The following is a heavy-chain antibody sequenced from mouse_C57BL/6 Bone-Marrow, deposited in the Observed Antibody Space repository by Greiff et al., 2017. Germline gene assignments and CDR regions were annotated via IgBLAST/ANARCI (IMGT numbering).Heavy chain of an antibody. J-gene: IGHJ2*01. V-gene: IGHV1-26*01. Sequence: VQLQQSGPELVKPGASVKISCKASGYTFTDYYMNWVKQSHGKSLEWIGDINPNNGGTSYNQKFKGKATLTVDKSSSTAYMELRSLTSEDSAVYYCARHYYGNPFDYWGQGTTLTVSS. CDR1: GYTFTDYY. CDR2: INPNNGGT. CDR3: ARHYYGNPFDY. D-gene: IGHD2-1*01.